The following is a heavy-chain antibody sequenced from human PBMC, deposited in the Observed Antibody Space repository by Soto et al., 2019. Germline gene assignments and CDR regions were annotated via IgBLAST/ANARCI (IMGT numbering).Heavy chain of an antibody. J-gene: IGHJ4*02. CDR2: IYYSEST. CDR3: ARAAPRYCSGGSCYSGTDY. Sequence: SETLSLTCTVSGGSISSYFWSWLRQPPGKGLEWIGYIYYSESTNYNPSLKSRVTISVDTSKNQFSLKLSSVTAADTAVYYCARAAPRYCSGGSCYSGTDYWGQGTLVTVSS. V-gene: IGHV4-59*12. D-gene: IGHD2-15*01. CDR1: GGSISSYF.